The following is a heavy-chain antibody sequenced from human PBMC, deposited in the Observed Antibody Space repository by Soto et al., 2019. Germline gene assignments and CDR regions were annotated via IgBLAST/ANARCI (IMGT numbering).Heavy chain of an antibody. J-gene: IGHJ3*02. V-gene: IGHV1-18*01. CDR1: GYTFTSYG. CDR2: ISAYNGNT. Sequence: ASVKVSCKASGYTFTSYGISWVRQAPGQGPEWMGWISAYNGNTNYAQKLQGRVTMTTDTSTSTAYMELRSLRSDDTAVYYCARDRSPITIFGVVVRDMVFDIWGQGTMVTVSS. CDR3: ARDRSPITIFGVVVRDMVFDI. D-gene: IGHD3-3*01.